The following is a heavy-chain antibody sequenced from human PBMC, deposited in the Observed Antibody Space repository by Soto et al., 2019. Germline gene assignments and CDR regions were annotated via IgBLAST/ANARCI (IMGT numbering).Heavy chain of an antibody. CDR1: GGSISSYY. CDR3: ARYCSSTSCNSYPFDR. J-gene: IGHJ5*02. D-gene: IGHD2-2*01. Sequence: PSETLSLTCTVSGGSISSYYWSWIRQPPGKGLEWIGYIYYSGSTNYNPSLRSRVTIPVDTSKNQFSLKLSSVTAADTAVYYCARYCSSTSCNSYPFDRWGQGTLVTVSS. V-gene: IGHV4-59*08. CDR2: IYYSGST.